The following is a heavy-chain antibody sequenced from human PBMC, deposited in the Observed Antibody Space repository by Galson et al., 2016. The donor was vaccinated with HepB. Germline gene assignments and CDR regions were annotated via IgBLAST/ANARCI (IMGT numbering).Heavy chain of an antibody. J-gene: IGHJ6*02. CDR3: ARHNYDLSGGMDV. V-gene: IGHV3-21*01. Sequence: SLRLSCAASGFTFSTYSMNWVRQAPGKGLEWVSSLSSGSTYIYYTDSVKGRFTISRDNAKNSLYLQMNSLRPEDTAVYYCARHNYDLSGGMDVWGQGTTVTVSS. D-gene: IGHD3-3*01. CDR2: LSSGSTYI. CDR1: GFTFSTYS.